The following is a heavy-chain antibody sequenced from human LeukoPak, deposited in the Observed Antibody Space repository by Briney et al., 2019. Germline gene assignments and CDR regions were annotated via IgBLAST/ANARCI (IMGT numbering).Heavy chain of an antibody. J-gene: IGHJ4*02. Sequence: GGSLRLSCAASGFIFTNYFMSWVRQSPRKGLEWVASITHDGSEKYYVDSVRGRFTISRDNTMNPLYLQMSSLRAEDTAVYYCATDRGWRTSGYYLYYFEYWGQGTLVTYSS. CDR1: GFIFTNYF. CDR2: ITHDGSEK. CDR3: ATDRGWRTSGYYLYYFEY. D-gene: IGHD3-3*01. V-gene: IGHV3-7*01.